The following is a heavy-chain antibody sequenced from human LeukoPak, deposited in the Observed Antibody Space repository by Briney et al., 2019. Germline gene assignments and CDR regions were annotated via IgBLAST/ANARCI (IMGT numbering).Heavy chain of an antibody. Sequence: PSGTLTLPCDVSGGSISNTNWWSWVRQPPGQGLEWLGEDSLAGQTNYNPSLNGRVTMSLDESSNKLSLKLTSVTAADTAIYYCSRESGAFCLLGYWGEGTRDIVPS. V-gene: IGHV4-4*02. D-gene: IGHD1-26*01. J-gene: IGHJ4*02. CDR2: DSLAGQT. CDR3: SRESGAFCLLGY. CDR1: GGSISNTNW.